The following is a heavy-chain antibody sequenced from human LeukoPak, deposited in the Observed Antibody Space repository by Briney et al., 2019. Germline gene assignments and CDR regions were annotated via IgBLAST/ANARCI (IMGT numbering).Heavy chain of an antibody. CDR2: INPNSGGT. D-gene: IGHD5-24*01. Sequence: ASVKVSCKASGYIFTCYYMHWVRQAPGQGLEWMGWINPNSGGTKYAQKFQGRVTMTRDTSISTAYIELSRLGSDDTALYYCASQQLQWRESYYFDDWGQGTLVTVSS. J-gene: IGHJ4*02. CDR3: ASQQLQWRESYYFDD. CDR1: GYIFTCYY. V-gene: IGHV1-2*02.